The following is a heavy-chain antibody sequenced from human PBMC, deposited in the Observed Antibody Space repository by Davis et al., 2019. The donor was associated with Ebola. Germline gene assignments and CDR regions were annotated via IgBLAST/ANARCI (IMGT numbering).Heavy chain of an antibody. CDR1: GFTFSSYE. CDR3: ATRDVSSNCFGFYP. V-gene: IGHV3-48*03. Sequence: GESLKISCAASGFTFSSYEINWVRQAPGKGLEWVSYISSSGRTIYYADSVKGRFTISRDNSKNTVYLQMDSLIADDTAVYYCATRDVSSNCFGFYPWGQGTLVTVSS. CDR2: ISSSGRTI. J-gene: IGHJ5*02. D-gene: IGHD6-13*01.